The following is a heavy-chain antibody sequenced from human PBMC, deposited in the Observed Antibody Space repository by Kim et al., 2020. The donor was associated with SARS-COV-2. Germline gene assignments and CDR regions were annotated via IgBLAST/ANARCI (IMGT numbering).Heavy chain of an antibody. Sequence: GGSLRLSCVTSGFTFSSSLMSWVRQVPGRGLEWVANIKQDGSERHYVDSVKGRFTISRDNAKNSLSLQMNSLRDEDTGIYYCASYDYWGQGTLVTVSS. CDR2: IKQDGSER. CDR1: GFTFSSSL. V-gene: IGHV3-7*01. CDR3: ASYDY. J-gene: IGHJ4*02.